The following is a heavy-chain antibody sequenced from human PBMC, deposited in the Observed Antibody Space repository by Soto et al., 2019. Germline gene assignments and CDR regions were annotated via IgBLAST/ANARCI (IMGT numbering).Heavy chain of an antibody. CDR2: ISYDGSKI. CDR3: AKSGTYYDILTGYNI. V-gene: IGHV3-30*18. D-gene: IGHD3-9*01. J-gene: IGHJ4*02. Sequence: QVRLVESGGGVVQPGRSLRLSCAASGFTFGKHGMHWVRQAPGKGLEWLGVISYDGSKIYYADFVKGRCTISRDNSNNTVYLEMNSLRPEDTAVYYCAKSGTYYDILTGYNIWGQGTLVTVSS. CDR1: GFTFGKHG.